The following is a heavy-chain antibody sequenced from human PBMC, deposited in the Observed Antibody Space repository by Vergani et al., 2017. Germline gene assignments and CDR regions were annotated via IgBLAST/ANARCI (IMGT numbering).Heavy chain of an antibody. D-gene: IGHD5-12*01. Sequence: EVDLVESGGGLAQPGGSLRLSCEASGITFWKFGMHWVRQGPGKGLEGVSGISWNSGAVDYADSVRGRFTISRDNAKNSLFLEMNSRRFEDTAVYFCTKGSVYYHDSAGHGYDPYTGFDLWGQGTLVTVSS. V-gene: IGHV3-9*01. CDR1: GITFWKFG. J-gene: IGHJ3*01. CDR2: ISWNSGAV. CDR3: TKGSVYYHDSAGHGYDPYTGFDL.